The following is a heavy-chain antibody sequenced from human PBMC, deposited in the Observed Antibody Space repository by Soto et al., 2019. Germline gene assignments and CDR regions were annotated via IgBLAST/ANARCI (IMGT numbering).Heavy chain of an antibody. Sequence: GASVKVSCKASGYTFTSYGISWVRQAPGQGLEWMGWISAYNGNTIYAQKFQGRVTMTEDTSTDTAYMELSSLRSEDTAVYYCATVLPASVNYYYYYGMDVWGQGTTVTVSS. CDR3: ATVLPASVNYYYYYGMDV. CDR1: GYTFTSYG. CDR2: ISAYNGNT. V-gene: IGHV1-18*01. J-gene: IGHJ6*02. D-gene: IGHD4-17*01.